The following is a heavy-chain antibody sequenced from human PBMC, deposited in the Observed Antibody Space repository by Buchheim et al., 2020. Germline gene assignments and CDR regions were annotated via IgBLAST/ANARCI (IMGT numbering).Heavy chain of an antibody. CDR3: AREGSSGYYAY. J-gene: IGHJ4*02. Sequence: QVHLVQSGAEVKKPGASVKVSCKASGYTFTGYYVHWVRQAPGQGLEWMGRINPNGGVTYHAQNFQGRVTMTRDTSISTVYMELNMLRSDDTAMYYCAREGSSGYYAYWGQGTL. CDR1: GYTFTGYY. D-gene: IGHD3-22*01. CDR2: INPNGGVT. V-gene: IGHV1-2*06.